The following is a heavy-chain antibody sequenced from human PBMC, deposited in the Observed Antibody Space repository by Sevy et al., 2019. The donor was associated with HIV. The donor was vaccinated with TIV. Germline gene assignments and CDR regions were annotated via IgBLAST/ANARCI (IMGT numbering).Heavy chain of an antibody. CDR1: GFTFSKYG. D-gene: IGHD3-22*01. Sequence: GGSLRLSCAASGFTFSKYGMHWVRQAPGKGLEWVALIWYDGSNKYYADSVKGRFTISRDNSKSTLYLQMNSLRAEDTAEYYWVRGADYDGSGANCDYWGQGTLVTVSS. CDR2: IWYDGSNK. V-gene: IGHV3-33*01. J-gene: IGHJ4*02. CDR3: VRGADYDGSGANCDY.